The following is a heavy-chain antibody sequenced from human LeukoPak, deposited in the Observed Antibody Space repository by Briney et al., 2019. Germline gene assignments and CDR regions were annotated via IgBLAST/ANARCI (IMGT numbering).Heavy chain of an antibody. Sequence: SETLSLTCTVSGGSISSGGYYWSWIRQHPGKGLEWIGYIYYSGSTYYNPSLKSRVTISVDTSKNQFSLKLSSVTAADTAVYYCARARYSSGQTFDYWGQGTLVTVSS. CDR3: ARARYSSGQTFDY. V-gene: IGHV4-31*03. J-gene: IGHJ4*02. D-gene: IGHD6-19*01. CDR1: GGSISSGGYY. CDR2: IYYSGST.